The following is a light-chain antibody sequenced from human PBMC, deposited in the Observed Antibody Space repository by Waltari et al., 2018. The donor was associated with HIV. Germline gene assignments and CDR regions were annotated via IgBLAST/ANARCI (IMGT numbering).Light chain of an antibody. Sequence: QSVLTQPPSASGTPGQRVTISCSGSSSNIVTNYVSWYKQFPGTAPELVVYHTNQLPLGVPDRFSGSKAGTSASLASSGLRSEDEADYYCAAWDDSLSAWLFGGGTRLNVL. CDR2: HTN. CDR3: AAWDDSLSAWL. CDR1: SSNIVTNY. J-gene: IGLJ2*01. V-gene: IGLV1-47*01.